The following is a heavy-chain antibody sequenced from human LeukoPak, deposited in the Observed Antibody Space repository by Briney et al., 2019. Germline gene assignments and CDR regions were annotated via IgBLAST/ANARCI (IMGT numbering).Heavy chain of an antibody. CDR3: ARDVARDYDSSGYPDY. CDR1: GFTFSSCS. V-gene: IGHV3-21*01. CDR2: ISSSSSYI. D-gene: IGHD3-22*01. Sequence: PGGSLRLSCAASGFTFSSCSMNWVRQAPGKGLEWVSSISSSSSYIYYADSVKGRFTISRDNAKNSLYLQMNSLRAEDTAVYYCARDVARDYDSSGYPDYWGQGTLVTVSS. J-gene: IGHJ4*02.